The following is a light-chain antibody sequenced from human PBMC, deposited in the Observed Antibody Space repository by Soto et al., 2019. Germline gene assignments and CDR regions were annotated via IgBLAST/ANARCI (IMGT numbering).Light chain of an antibody. J-gene: IGKJ1*01. V-gene: IGKV1-5*03. CDR2: KAS. CDR3: QQYNSSPT. Sequence: DIQMTQSPSTLSASVGDRVTITCRASQSISSWLAWYQQKPGKAPKLLIYKASSLESGVPSRFSGSGSGTEFPLTISSLQPDDLATYYCQQYNSSPTFGQGTKVEIK. CDR1: QSISSW.